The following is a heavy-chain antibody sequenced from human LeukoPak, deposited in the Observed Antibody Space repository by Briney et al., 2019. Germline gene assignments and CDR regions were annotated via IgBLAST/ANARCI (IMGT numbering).Heavy chain of an antibody. CDR3: ARQVLLWFGELSSGDADY. V-gene: IGHV4-39*01. CDR1: GGSISSSSYY. Sequence: PSETLSLTCTVSGGSISSSSYYWGWIRQPPGKGLEWIGSIYYSGSTYYNPSLKSRVTISVDTSKNQFSLKLSSVTAADTAAYYCARQVLLWFGELSSGDADYWGQGTLVTVSS. J-gene: IGHJ4*02. D-gene: IGHD3-10*01. CDR2: IYYSGST.